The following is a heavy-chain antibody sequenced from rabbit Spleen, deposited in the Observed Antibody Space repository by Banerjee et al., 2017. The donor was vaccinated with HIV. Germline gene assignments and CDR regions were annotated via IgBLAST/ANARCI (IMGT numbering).Heavy chain of an antibody. Sequence: QEQLKETGGGLVQPGGSLTLTCTASGFSFSSNYYMCWVRQAPGKGLEWIGGIYNGDGSTYYASWAKGRFTISETSSTTVTLQMTSLTAADTATYFCARARDGYVWTLNFWGQGTLVTVS. J-gene: IGHJ3*01. D-gene: IGHD6-1*01. CDR2: IYNGDGST. V-gene: IGHV1S45*01. CDR3: ARARDGYVWTLNF. CDR1: GFSFSSNYY.